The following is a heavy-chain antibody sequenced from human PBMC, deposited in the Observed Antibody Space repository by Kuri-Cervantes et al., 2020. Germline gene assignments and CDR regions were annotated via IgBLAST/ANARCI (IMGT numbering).Heavy chain of an antibody. V-gene: IGHV3-48*01. CDR3: ARAMRVTMIVVGAFDI. D-gene: IGHD3-22*01. CDR1: GFTFSSYA. Sequence: GESLKISCAASGFTFSSYAMSWVRQAPGKGLEWVSYISSSGSTIYYADSVKGRFTISRDSAKNSLYLQMNSLRAEDTAVYYCARAMRVTMIVVGAFDIWGQGTMVTVSS. J-gene: IGHJ3*02. CDR2: ISSSGSTI.